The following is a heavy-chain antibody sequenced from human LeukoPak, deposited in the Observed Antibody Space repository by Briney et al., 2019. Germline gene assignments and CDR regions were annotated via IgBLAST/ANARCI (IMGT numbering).Heavy chain of an antibody. V-gene: IGHV4-39*01. D-gene: IGHD6-19*01. CDR2: IYYGGTT. J-gene: IGHJ4*02. Sequence: SETLSLTCTVSGGSITTTTSYWGWIRQPPGRGLEWIGSIYYGGTTFYNPSLKSRVTISVDTSKNQFSLNLSSVTATDTAVYYCVRFRYSSGWFDYWGQGMLVTVSS. CDR1: GGSITTTTSY. CDR3: VRFRYSSGWFDY.